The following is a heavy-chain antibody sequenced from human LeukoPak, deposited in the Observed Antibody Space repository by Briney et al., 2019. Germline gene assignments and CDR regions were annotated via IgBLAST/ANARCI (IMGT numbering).Heavy chain of an antibody. Sequence: MASETLSLTCTVSGYSISSGYYWGWSRQPPGEGLEWIGSIYHSGSTYYNPSLKSRVTISVDTSKNQFSLKLSSVPAADTAVYYCARDPIDSSGYSLLGMDVWGQGTTVTVSS. CDR2: IYHSGST. V-gene: IGHV4-38-2*02. J-gene: IGHJ6*02. CDR1: GYSISSGYY. D-gene: IGHD3-22*01. CDR3: ARDPIDSSGYSLLGMDV.